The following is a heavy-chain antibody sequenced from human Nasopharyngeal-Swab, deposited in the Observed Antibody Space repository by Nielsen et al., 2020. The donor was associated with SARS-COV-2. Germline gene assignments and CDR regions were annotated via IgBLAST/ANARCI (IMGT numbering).Heavy chain of an antibody. CDR3: AKEAGYYDILTGYYLSLGYGMDV. CDR1: GFTFSSYG. D-gene: IGHD3-9*01. Sequence: GGSLRLSCAASGFTFSSYGMHWVRQAPGKGLEWVAVISYDGSNKYYADSVKGRFTISRDNSKNTLYLQMNSLRAEDTAVYYCAKEAGYYDILTGYYLSLGYGMDVWGQGTMVTVSS. J-gene: IGHJ6*02. V-gene: IGHV3-30*18. CDR2: ISYDGSNK.